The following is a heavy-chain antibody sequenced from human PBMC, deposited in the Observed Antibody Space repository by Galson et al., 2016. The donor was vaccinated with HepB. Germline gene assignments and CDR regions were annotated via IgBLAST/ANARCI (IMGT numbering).Heavy chain of an antibody. CDR1: GDSTSSGSYY. Sequence: GDSTSSGSYYWSWIRRPAGEGLEWIGHISTSGRTKYNPSLKDRVTISLDTSKNQFSLSLNSVTAADTAVYYCARGITPFLRFDPWGQGTLVTVSS. J-gene: IGHJ5*02. V-gene: IGHV4-61*09. CDR2: ISTSGRT. CDR3: ARGITPFLRFDP.